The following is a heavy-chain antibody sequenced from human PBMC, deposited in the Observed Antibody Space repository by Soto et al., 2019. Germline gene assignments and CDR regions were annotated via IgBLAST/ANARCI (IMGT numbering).Heavy chain of an antibody. CDR1: GFTFSNYA. CDR2: ISGSGGST. D-gene: IGHD6-13*01. Sequence: EVQLLESGGGLVQPGGSLRLSCAASGFTFSNYAVTWVRQAPGKGLEWVSTISGSGGSTYYADSVKGRFTISRNNSKNTWYRQMNRLRAEDTAVYDCAKDQGSSWYEIDYWGQGTLVTVSS. J-gene: IGHJ4*02. V-gene: IGHV3-23*01. CDR3: AKDQGSSWYEIDY.